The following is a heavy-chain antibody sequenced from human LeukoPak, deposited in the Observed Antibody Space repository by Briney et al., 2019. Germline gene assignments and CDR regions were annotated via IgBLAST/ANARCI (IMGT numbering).Heavy chain of an antibody. CDR1: GFTFSSYG. CDR3: AKDTHDCSGGSCYPRWFDS. J-gene: IGHJ5*01. CDR2: ISYDGSNK. V-gene: IGHV3-30*18. D-gene: IGHD2-15*01. Sequence: GGSLRLSCAASGFTFSSYGMHWVRQAPGKGLEWVAVISYDGSNKYYADSVKGRFTISRDNSKNTLYLQMNSLRAEDTAVYYCAKDTHDCSGGSCYPRWFDSWGQGTLVTVSS.